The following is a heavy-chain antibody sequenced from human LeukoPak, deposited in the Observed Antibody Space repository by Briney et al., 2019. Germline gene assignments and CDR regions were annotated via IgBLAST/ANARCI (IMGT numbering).Heavy chain of an antibody. D-gene: IGHD6-19*01. CDR2: IWFDGSND. V-gene: IGHV3-33*03. Sequence: PGRSLRLSCATSGFTFSTYAMHWVRQAPGKGLEWVAFIWFDGSNDVYADSVKGRFTISRDNSKNTLYMQMNSLRADDTAVYYCAKKVVVSGSGWFDYWGQGTPVTVSS. CDR3: AKKVVVSGSGWFDY. J-gene: IGHJ4*02. CDR1: GFTFSTYA.